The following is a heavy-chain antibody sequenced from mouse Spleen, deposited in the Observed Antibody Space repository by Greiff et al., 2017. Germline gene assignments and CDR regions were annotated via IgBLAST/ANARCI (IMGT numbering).Heavy chain of an antibody. Sequence: VQLQQPGAELVRPGTSVKLSCKASGYTFTSYWMHWVKQRPGQGLEWIGVIDPSDSYTNYNQKFKGKATLTVDTSSSTAYMQLSSLTSEDSAVYYCARRILTGYFDYWGQGTTLTVSS. J-gene: IGHJ2*01. CDR2: IDPSDSYT. CDR1: GYTFTSYW. CDR3: ARRILTGYFDY. D-gene: IGHD4-1*01. V-gene: IGHV1-59*01.